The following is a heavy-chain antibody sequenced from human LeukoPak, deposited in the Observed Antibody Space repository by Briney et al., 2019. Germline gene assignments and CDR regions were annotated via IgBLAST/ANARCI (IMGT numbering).Heavy chain of an antibody. V-gene: IGHV3-13*05. Sequence: GGSLRLSCAASGFTFSSYDMHWVRQATGKGLEWVSAIGTAGDPYYPGSVKGRFTISRENAKNSLYLQMNSLRAGDTAVYYCARMGWVAAAAVHYYGMDVWGKGTTVTVSS. CDR3: ARMGWVAAAAVHYYGMDV. CDR2: IGTAGDP. D-gene: IGHD6-13*01. J-gene: IGHJ6*04. CDR1: GFTFSSYD.